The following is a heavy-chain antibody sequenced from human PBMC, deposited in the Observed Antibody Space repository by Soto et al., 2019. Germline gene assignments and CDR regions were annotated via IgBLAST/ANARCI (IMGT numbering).Heavy chain of an antibody. CDR3: DREGMATTFDY. CDR1: GGTFSSYT. Sequence: QVQLVQSGAEVKKPGSSVKVSCKASGGTFSSYTISWVRQAPGQGLEWMGRIIPILGIANYAQKFQGRVTITADKSTSTAYMELSSLRSEDTAVYYCDREGMATTFDYWGQGTLVTVSS. V-gene: IGHV1-69*08. J-gene: IGHJ4*02. CDR2: IIPILGIA. D-gene: IGHD5-12*01.